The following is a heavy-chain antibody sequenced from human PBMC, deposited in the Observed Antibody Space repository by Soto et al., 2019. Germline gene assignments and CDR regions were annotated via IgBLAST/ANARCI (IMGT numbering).Heavy chain of an antibody. Sequence: SETLSLTCAVSGGSISSSNWWSWVRQPPGKGLEWIGEINHSGSTNYNPSLKSRVTISVDTSKNQFSLKLSSVTAADTAVYYCARGRRYCSSTSCYSYYYYVMDVWGQGTTVTVSS. CDR3: ARGRRYCSSTSCYSYYYYVMDV. V-gene: IGHV4-4*02. J-gene: IGHJ6*02. CDR1: GGSISSSNW. D-gene: IGHD2-2*01. CDR2: INHSGST.